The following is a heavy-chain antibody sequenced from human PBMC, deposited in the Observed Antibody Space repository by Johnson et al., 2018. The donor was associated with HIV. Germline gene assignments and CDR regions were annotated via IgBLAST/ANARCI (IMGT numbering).Heavy chain of an antibody. CDR3: ARGPSGRWLQTDAFDI. CDR2: INWNGGST. D-gene: IGHD5-24*01. Sequence: VQLVESGGGVERPGGSLRLSCAASGFTFDDYGMSWVRQAPGKGLEWVSGINWNGGSTGYADSVKGRLTISSDNAKNSLYLQMNSLRAEDTAVYYCARGPSGRWLQTDAFDIWGQGTMVTVSS. J-gene: IGHJ3*02. CDR1: GFTFDDYG. V-gene: IGHV3-20*04.